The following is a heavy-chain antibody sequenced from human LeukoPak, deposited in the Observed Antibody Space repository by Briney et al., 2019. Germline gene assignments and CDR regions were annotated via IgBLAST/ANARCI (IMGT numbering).Heavy chain of an antibody. CDR3: ARAGYSGYDLHRGDYYYMDV. CDR2: TYTSGST. V-gene: IGHV4-61*02. CDR1: GGSISSGSYY. J-gene: IGHJ6*03. D-gene: IGHD5-12*01. Sequence: SETLSLTCTVSGGSISSGSYYWSWIRQPAGKGLEWIGRTYTSGSTNYNPSLKSRVTISVDTSKNQFSPKLSSVTAADTAVYYCARAGYSGYDLHRGDYYYMDVWGKGTTVTVSS.